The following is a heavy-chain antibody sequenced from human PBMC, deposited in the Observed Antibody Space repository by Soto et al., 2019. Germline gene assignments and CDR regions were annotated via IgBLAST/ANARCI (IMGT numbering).Heavy chain of an antibody. CDR1: GGSFSGYY. J-gene: IGHJ5*02. CDR3: ARSLIWLRFYIDP. CDR2: INHSGST. Sequence: QVQLQQWGAGLLKPSETLSLTCAVYGGSFSGYYWSWIHQPPGKGLEWIGEINHSGSTNYNPSLKSRVTISVDTSKNQFSLKLSSVTAADTAVYYCARSLIWLRFYIDPWGQGTLVTVSS. D-gene: IGHD5-12*01. V-gene: IGHV4-34*01.